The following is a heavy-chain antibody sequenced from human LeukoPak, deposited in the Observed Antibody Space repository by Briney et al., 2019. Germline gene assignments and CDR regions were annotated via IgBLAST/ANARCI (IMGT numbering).Heavy chain of an antibody. D-gene: IGHD4-17*01. CDR2: IYYSAST. CDR1: GGSISSYY. Sequence: TSETLSLTCTVSGGSISSYYWSWIRQPPGKGLEWIGYIYYSASTNYNPSLKSRVTISVDTSKNPFSLKLSSVPAADTAVYYCARTSYGDYGATNWFDPWGQGTLVTVSS. V-gene: IGHV4-59*01. CDR3: ARTSYGDYGATNWFDP. J-gene: IGHJ5*02.